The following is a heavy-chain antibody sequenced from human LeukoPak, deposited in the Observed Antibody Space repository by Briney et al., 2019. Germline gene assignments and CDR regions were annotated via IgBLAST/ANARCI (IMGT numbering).Heavy chain of an antibody. CDR1: GDSITSGGYY. J-gene: IGHJ5*02. CDR3: VRGRYYYDTSGYVVWLDP. D-gene: IGHD3-22*01. V-gene: IGHV4-61*02. Sequence: SQTLSLTCTVSGDSITSGGYYWTWIRQPAGKGLEWLGRIHTSGSANYIPSLNSRVAISLDTSKNQFSLKLSSVTAADTAVYYCVRGRYYYDTSGYVVWLDPWGQGTLVTVSS. CDR2: IHTSGSA.